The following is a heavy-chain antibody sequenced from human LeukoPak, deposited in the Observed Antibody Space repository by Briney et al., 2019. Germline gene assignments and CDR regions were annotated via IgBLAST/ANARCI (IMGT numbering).Heavy chain of an antibody. J-gene: IGHJ3*02. D-gene: IGHD2-15*01. CDR1: GFTFSSYG. V-gene: IGHV3-30*18. Sequence: GGSLRLSCAASGFTFSSYGMHWVRQAPGKGLEWVAVISYDGSNKYYADSVKGRFTISRDNSKNTLYLQMNSLRAEDTAVYYCAKDSEVVAAGAFDIWGQGTMVTVSS. CDR2: ISYDGSNK. CDR3: AKDSEVVAAGAFDI.